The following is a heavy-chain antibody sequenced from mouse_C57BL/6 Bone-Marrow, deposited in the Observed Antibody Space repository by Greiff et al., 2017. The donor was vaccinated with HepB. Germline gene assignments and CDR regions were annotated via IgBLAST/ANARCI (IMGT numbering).Heavy chain of an antibody. D-gene: IGHD3-3*01. V-gene: IGHV1-50*01. J-gene: IGHJ4*01. Sequence: QVLLQQPGAELVKPGASVKLSCKASGYTFTSYWMQWVKQRPGQGLEWIGEIDPSDSYTNYNQKFKGKATLTVDTSSSTAYMQLSSLTSEDSAVYYCARTGGLYAMDYWGQGTSVTVSS. CDR1: GYTFTSYW. CDR3: ARTGGLYAMDY. CDR2: IDPSDSYT.